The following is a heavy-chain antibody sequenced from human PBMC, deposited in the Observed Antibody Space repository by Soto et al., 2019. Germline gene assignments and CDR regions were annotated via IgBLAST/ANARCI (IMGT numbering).Heavy chain of an antibody. CDR2: IYPGDSDT. CDR1: GYSFTSYW. Sequence: GESLNISCKGSGYSFTSYWIGWVRQMPGKGLEWMGIIYPGDSDTRYSPSFQGQVTISADKSISTAYLQWSSLKASDTAMYYCAQANYGYYYAIDIWGQGTMVTVSS. D-gene: IGHD5-18*01. J-gene: IGHJ3*02. V-gene: IGHV5-51*01. CDR3: AQANYGYYYAIDI.